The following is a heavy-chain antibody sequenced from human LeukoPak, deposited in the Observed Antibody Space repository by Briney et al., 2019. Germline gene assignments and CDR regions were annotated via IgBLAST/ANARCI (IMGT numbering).Heavy chain of an antibody. Sequence: EGSLRLSRAASGFTLSSYAMSWVRQAPGKGLEWVSAISGSGGSTYYADSVKGRFTISRDNSKNTLYLQMNSLRAEDTAVYYCATPGWYAVYYWGQGTLVTVSS. CDR2: ISGSGGST. J-gene: IGHJ4*02. CDR3: ATPGWYAVYY. CDR1: GFTLSSYA. D-gene: IGHD6-19*01. V-gene: IGHV3-23*01.